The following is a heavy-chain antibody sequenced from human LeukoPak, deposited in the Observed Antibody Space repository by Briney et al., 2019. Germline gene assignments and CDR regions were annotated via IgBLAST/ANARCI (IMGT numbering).Heavy chain of an antibody. V-gene: IGHV3-53*01. CDR3: TNLLPTLYYFDS. J-gene: IGHJ4*02. CDR1: GFTFSSYA. Sequence: PGGSLRLSCAASGFTFSSYAMHWVRQAPGKGLEWISVFYTNGGTYYADSVKGRFTISTDNSRNMLYLQMNSLKAEDTAMYYCTNLLPTLYYFDSWGQGTLVIVSS. D-gene: IGHD2-15*01. CDR2: FYTNGGT.